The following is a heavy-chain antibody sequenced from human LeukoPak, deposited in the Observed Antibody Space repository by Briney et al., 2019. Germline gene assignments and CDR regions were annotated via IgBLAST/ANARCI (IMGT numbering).Heavy chain of an antibody. CDR3: ARGEHSSSFDY. Sequence: SGTLSLTCTVSGGSISSGGYYWSWIRQHPGKGLAWLGYIYYSGSTYYNPSLKSRVTISVDTSKNQFSLKLSSVTAADTAVYYCARGEHSSSFDYWGQGTLVTVSS. CDR1: GGSISSGGYY. D-gene: IGHD6-6*01. CDR2: IYYSGST. J-gene: IGHJ4*02. V-gene: IGHV4-31*03.